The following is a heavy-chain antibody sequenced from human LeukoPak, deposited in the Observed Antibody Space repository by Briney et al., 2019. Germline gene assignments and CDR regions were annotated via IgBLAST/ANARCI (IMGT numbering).Heavy chain of an antibody. CDR2: IYYSGNT. D-gene: IGHD5-18*01. Sequence: PSETLSLTCAVYGGSFSGYYWSWIRQPPGKGLEWIGSIYYSGNTYYNASLKSQVSISIDTSKNQFSLKVTSVTAADTAVYYCVRDFMYNTACTGCWGQGTLVTVSS. CDR1: GGSFSGYY. CDR3: VRDFMYNTACTGC. J-gene: IGHJ4*02. V-gene: IGHV4-34*01.